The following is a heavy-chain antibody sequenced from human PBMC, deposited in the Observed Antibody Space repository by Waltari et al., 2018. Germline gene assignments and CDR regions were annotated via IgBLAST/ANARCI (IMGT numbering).Heavy chain of an antibody. CDR2: IYYSGST. Sequence: QVQLQESGPGLVKPSETLSLPCTVSGGPISSYYLSWIRQPPGKGLEWIGYIYYSGSTNYNPSLKSRVTISVDTSKNQFSLKLSSVTAADTAVYYCARGSSGYYYNWVDYWGQGTLVTVSS. CDR1: GGPISSYY. V-gene: IGHV4-59*01. D-gene: IGHD3-22*01. CDR3: ARGSSGYYYNWVDY. J-gene: IGHJ4*02.